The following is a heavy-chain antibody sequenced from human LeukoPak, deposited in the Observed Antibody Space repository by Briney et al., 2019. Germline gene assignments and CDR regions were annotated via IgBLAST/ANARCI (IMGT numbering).Heavy chain of an antibody. CDR2: ISDGGDTT. V-gene: IGHV3-23*01. CDR3: AKTQGFFDH. CDR1: GLTFCNNG. J-gene: IGHJ4*02. Sequence: PGGSLRLSYGAAGLTFCNNGVLCVREATGEGMEWVTGISDGGDTTYDAGSVKGRFTVSRDNSKNILYLQMNSLRAEDTAIYYCAKTQGFFDHWGQGSLVTVSS.